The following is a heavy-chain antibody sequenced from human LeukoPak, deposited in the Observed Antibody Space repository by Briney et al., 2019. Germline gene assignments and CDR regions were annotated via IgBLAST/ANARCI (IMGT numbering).Heavy chain of an antibody. J-gene: IGHJ2*01. CDR1: GYTFTIYG. CDR3: ARVSPLTSPDWYFDL. D-gene: IGHD4/OR15-4a*01. CDR2: ISAYNGNT. V-gene: IGHV1-18*01. Sequence: ASVKVSCKASGYTFTIYGISWVRQAPGQGLEWMGWISAYNGNTNYAQKLQGRVTMTTDTSTSTAYMELRSLRSDDTAVYYCARVSPLTSPDWYFDLWGRGTLVTVSS.